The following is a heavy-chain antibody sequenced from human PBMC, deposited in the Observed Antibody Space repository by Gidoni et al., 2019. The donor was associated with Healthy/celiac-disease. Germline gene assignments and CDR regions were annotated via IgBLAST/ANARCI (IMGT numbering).Heavy chain of an antibody. Sequence: QVQLQESGPGLVKPSETLSLTCTVSGGSISSYYWSWIRQPPGKGLEWIGYIYYSGSTNYNPSLKSRVTISVDTSKNQFSLKLSSVTAADTAVYYCARHMYDYIWGSYDSHWFDPWGQGTLVTVSS. CDR2: IYYSGST. V-gene: IGHV4-59*01. CDR3: ARHMYDYIWGSYDSHWFDP. J-gene: IGHJ5*02. D-gene: IGHD3-16*01. CDR1: GGSISSYY.